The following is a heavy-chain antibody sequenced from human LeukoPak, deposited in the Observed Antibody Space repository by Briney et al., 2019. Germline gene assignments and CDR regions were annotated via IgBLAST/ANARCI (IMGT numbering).Heavy chain of an antibody. J-gene: IGHJ4*02. CDR2: ISYDGSNK. D-gene: IGHD1-26*01. Sequence: PGGSLRLSCAASGFTVSSNYMSWVRQAPGKGLEWVAVISYDGSNKYYADSVKGRFTISRGNSKNTLYLQMNSLRAEDTAVYYCARDLGSWDQSTSAYWGQGTLVTVSS. CDR1: GFTVSSNY. CDR3: ARDLGSWDQSTSAY. V-gene: IGHV3-30-3*01.